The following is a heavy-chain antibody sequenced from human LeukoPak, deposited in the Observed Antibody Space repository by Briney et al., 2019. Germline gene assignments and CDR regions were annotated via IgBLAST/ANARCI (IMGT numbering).Heavy chain of an antibody. CDR3: ALAWGGDYALDI. J-gene: IGHJ3*02. CDR1: GYTFTSYG. Sequence: ASVKVSCKASGYTFTSYGISWVRQAPGQGLEWMGWISAYNGNTNYAQKLQGRVTMTTDTSTSTAYMELRSLRSDDTAVCYCALAWGGDYALDIWRQGTMVTVSS. CDR2: ISAYNGNT. D-gene: IGHD2-21*02. V-gene: IGHV1-18*01.